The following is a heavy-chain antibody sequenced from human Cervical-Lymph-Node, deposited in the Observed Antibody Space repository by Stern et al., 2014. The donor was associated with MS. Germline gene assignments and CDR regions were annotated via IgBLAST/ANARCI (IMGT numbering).Heavy chain of an antibody. CDR1: GGTFSSYA. Sequence: QMQLVQSGAEVKKPGSSVKVSCKASGGTFSSYAISWVRQAPGQGLEWMGGIIPIFGTANYAQKFQGRVTITADESTSTAYMELSSLRSEDTAVYYCAKSNWNYEDYYYGMDVWGQGTTVTVSS. CDR2: IIPIFGTA. V-gene: IGHV1-69*01. CDR3: AKSNWNYEDYYYGMDV. D-gene: IGHD1-7*01. J-gene: IGHJ6*02.